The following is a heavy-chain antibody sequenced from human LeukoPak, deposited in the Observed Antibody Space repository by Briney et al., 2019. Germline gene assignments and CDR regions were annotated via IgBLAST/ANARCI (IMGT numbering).Heavy chain of an antibody. CDR3: TTGTAMVPFDY. Sequence: GGSLRLSCAASGFTFSNAWMSWVRQAPGKGLEWVGRIKSKTDGGTTDYAAPVKGRFTISRDDSKNTLYLQMNSLRTEDTAVYYCTTGTAMVPFDYWGQGTLVTVSS. CDR1: GFTFSNAW. J-gene: IGHJ4*02. D-gene: IGHD5-18*01. V-gene: IGHV3-15*01. CDR2: IKSKTDGGTT.